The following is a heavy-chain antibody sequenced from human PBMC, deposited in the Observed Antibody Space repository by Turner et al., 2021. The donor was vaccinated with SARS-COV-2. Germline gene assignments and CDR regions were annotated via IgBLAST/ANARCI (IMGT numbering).Heavy chain of an antibody. CDR1: GYTFAGYY. J-gene: IGHJ4*02. D-gene: IGHD5-12*01. V-gene: IGHV1-2*02. CDR3: ARSVSWLQSLTVDY. Sequence: QVQLVQSGAEVKKPGASVKVSCKASGYTFAGYYIHWVRQAPGQGLKWMGWINPNSGGTNDAQRFQGRVTMTGDTSISTAYMELSTLRSDDTAVYYCARSVSWLQSLTVDYWGQGTLVTVS. CDR2: INPNSGGT.